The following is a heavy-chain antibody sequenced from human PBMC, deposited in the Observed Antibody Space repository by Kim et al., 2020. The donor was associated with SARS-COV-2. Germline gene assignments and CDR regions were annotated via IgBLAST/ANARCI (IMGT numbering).Heavy chain of an antibody. CDR2: IYYSGST. D-gene: IGHD1-1*01. CDR1: GGSISNYY. Sequence: SETLSLTCTVSGGSISNYYWRWIRQPPGKGLEWIGYIYYSGSTNYNRSLKGRVTISVETSNNQSSQQQSSVPTADTAVYYCARDHRGWFQNTTNSYFVL. J-gene: IGHJ2*01. V-gene: IGHV4-59*01. CDR3: ARDHRGWFQNTTNSYFVL.